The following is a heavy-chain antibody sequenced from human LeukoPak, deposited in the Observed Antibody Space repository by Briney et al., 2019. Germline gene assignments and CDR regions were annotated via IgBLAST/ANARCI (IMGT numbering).Heavy chain of an antibody. CDR1: GYTFTSYD. CDR3: ARAGSSGAFDY. CDR2: MNPNSGNT. J-gene: IGHJ4*02. Sequence: ASVKVSCKASGYTFTSYDINWVRQATGQGLEWMGWMNPNSGNTNYAQKLQGRVTMTTDTSTSTAYMELRSLRSDDTAVYYCARAGSSGAFDYWGQGTLVTVSS. D-gene: IGHD6-19*01. V-gene: IGHV1-18*01.